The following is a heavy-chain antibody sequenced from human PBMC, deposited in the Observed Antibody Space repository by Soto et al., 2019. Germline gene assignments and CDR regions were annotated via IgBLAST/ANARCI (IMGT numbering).Heavy chain of an antibody. CDR2: IYHSGSA. CDR3: ARLTTVRYFDY. J-gene: IGHJ4*02. CDR1: GDSMRTDYY. V-gene: IGHV4-38-2*01. Sequence: NPSETLSLTCAVSGDSMRTDYYWGWVRQPPGKGLEWIGSIYHSGSAYYNPSLTSRVTISVDTSKNQFSLKVTSVTAADTAVYYCARLTTVRYFDYWGQGTLVTVSS. D-gene: IGHD3-9*01.